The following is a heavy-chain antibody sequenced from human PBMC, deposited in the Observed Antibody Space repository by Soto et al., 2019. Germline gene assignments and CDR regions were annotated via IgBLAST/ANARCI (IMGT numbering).Heavy chain of an antibody. Sequence: PGGSLRLSCEASGSSFSSFAMNWVRQAPGRGLEWVSYISDDGASIYYADSLKGRFTISRDNAKNSLSLRMNNLRAEGTAVYYCARENSVQAWLHHFDHWGLGTLVTVSS. CDR2: ISDDGASI. D-gene: IGHD5-18*01. V-gene: IGHV3-48*03. CDR3: ARENSVQAWLHHFDH. CDR1: GSSFSSFA. J-gene: IGHJ4*02.